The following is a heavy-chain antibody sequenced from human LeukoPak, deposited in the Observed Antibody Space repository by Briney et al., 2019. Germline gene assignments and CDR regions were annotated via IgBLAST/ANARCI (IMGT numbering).Heavy chain of an antibody. CDR2: IKPDSGSS. D-gene: IGHD6-19*01. Sequence: GASVKVSCKASGYTVTAYYIHWLRQAPGQGPEWMGWIKPDSGSSHYAQKFQGRVTMTRDTSSNSAYMDLTRLKSDDTAVYYCARARVPIAVAGLYYFDYWGQGALVTVSS. J-gene: IGHJ4*02. V-gene: IGHV1-2*02. CDR3: ARARVPIAVAGLYYFDY. CDR1: GYTVTAYY.